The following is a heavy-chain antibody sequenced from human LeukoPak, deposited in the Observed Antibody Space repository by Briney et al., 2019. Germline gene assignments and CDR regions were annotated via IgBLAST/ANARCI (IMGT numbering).Heavy chain of an antibody. D-gene: IGHD5-12*01. CDR2: IIPIFGTA. J-gene: IGHJ6*02. CDR1: GGTFSSYA. CDR3: ARRMVATSYIYGMDV. Sequence: GASVKVSCKASGGTFSSYAISWVRQAPGQGLEWMGGIIPIFGTANYAQKFQGRVTITADESTSTAYMELSSLRSEDTAVYYCARRMVATSYIYGMDVWGQGTTVTVSS. V-gene: IGHV1-69*13.